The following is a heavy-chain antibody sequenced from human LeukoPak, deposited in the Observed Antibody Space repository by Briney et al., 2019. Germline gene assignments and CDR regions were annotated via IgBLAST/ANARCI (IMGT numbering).Heavy chain of an antibody. Sequence: ASVKVSCKASGYTFTSYYMHWVRQAPGQGLEWMGIINPSGGSTSYAQKFQGRVTMTRDTSTSAVYMELSSLRSEDTAVYYCASCAYYYYGMDVWGQGTTVTVSS. CDR2: INPSGGST. V-gene: IGHV1-46*01. CDR3: ASCAYYYYGMDV. CDR1: GYTFTSYY. J-gene: IGHJ6*02.